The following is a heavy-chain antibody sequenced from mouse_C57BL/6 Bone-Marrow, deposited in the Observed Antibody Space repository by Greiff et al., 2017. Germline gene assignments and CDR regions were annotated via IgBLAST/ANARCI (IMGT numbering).Heavy chain of an antibody. CDR1: GYNFTDYY. CDR3: ARYYGVAY. D-gene: IGHD1-1*02. V-gene: IGHV1-76*01. J-gene: IGHJ3*01. CDR2: IYPGSGNT. Sequence: QVQLKESGAELVRPGASVKLSCKASGYNFTDYYINWVKQRPGQGLEWIARIYPGSGNTYYNEKFKGKATLTAEKSSSTAYMQLSSLTSEDSAVYFCARYYGVAYWGQGTLVTVSA.